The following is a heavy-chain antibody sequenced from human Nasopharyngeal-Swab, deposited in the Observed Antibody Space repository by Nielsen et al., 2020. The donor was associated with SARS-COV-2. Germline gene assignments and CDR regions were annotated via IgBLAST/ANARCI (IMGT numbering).Heavy chain of an antibody. CDR2: ISGSGGST. CDR3: PKGAYCGGDCYGYFDY. J-gene: IGHJ4*02. Sequence: GGSLRLSCAASGFTFSSYAMSWVRQAPGKGLEWVSAISGSGGSTYYADSVKGRFTISRDNSKNTLYLQMNSLRAEDTAVYYCPKGAYCGGDCYGYFDYWGQGTLVTVSS. V-gene: IGHV3-23*01. D-gene: IGHD2-21*02. CDR1: GFTFSSYA.